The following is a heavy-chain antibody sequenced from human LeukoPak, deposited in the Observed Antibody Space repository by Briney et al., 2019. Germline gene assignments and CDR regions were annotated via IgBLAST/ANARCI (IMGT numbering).Heavy chain of an antibody. CDR2: ISASGGST. Sequence: GGSLRLSCAASGFTFNNYAMSWVRQAPGKGLEWVSAISASGGSTYYADSVKGRFTISRDNSKNTLYLQMNSLRAEDTAVYYCAKVAYGDYAGDVYWGQGTLVTVSS. J-gene: IGHJ4*02. D-gene: IGHD4-17*01. CDR1: GFTFNNYA. V-gene: IGHV3-23*01. CDR3: AKVAYGDYAGDVY.